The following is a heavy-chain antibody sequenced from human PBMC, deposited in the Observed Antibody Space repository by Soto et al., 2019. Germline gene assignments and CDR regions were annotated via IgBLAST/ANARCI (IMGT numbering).Heavy chain of an antibody. CDR1: GFTFTSSA. D-gene: IGHD2-8*01. CDR2: IAVGSGYT. CDR3: AADATAWQQMVPSDY. Sequence: ASVKVSCKASGFTFTSSAFQWVRQARGQRLEWIGWIAVGSGYTNYAQRFQDRVTLTRDMSTATTYMELSRLTSEDTAIYYCAADATAWQQMVPSDYWGQGTMVTVSS. J-gene: IGHJ4*02. V-gene: IGHV1-58*01.